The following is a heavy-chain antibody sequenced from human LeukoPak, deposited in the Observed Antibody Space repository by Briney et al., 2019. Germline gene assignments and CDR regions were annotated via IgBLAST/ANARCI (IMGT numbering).Heavy chain of an antibody. V-gene: IGHV3-30-3*01. J-gene: IGHJ4*02. D-gene: IGHD2-8*02. CDR3: ARETWSDY. Sequence: PGRSLRLSCAASGFTFSSHAMHWVRQAPGKGLEWVAVISYDGSNKYYADSVKGRFTISRDSSKNTLYLQMNSLRVEDTAVYYCARETWSDYWGQGTLVTVSS. CDR2: ISYDGSNK. CDR1: GFTFSSHA.